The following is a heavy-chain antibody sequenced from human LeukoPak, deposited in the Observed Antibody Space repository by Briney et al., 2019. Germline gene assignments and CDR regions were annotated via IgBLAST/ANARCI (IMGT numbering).Heavy chain of an antibody. CDR2: INHSGST. V-gene: IGHV4-34*01. CDR1: GGSFSGYY. Sequence: PSETLSLTCAVYGGSFSGYYWSWIRQPPGKGLEWIGEINHSGSTNYNPSLKSRVTISVDTSKNQFSLKLSSVTAADTAVYYCARGRLLYGFGDPVPSEWGQGTLVTVSS. CDR3: ARGRLLYGFGDPVPSE. J-gene: IGHJ4*02. D-gene: IGHD3-10*01.